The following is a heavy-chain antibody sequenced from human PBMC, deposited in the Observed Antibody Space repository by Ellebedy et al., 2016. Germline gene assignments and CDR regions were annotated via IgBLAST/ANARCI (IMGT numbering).Heavy chain of an antibody. CDR3: ARGPSYYDVLTGYYMASGFDY. Sequence: SETLSLXXAVYGGSFSDYHWNWIRQPPGKGLEWIGEINHTGSTNYNPSLKSRVTISVDTSKNQFSLKMTSVTAADTAVYYCARGPSYYDVLTGYYMASGFDYWGQGTLVTVSS. CDR2: INHTGST. J-gene: IGHJ4*02. D-gene: IGHD3-9*01. CDR1: GGSFSDYH. V-gene: IGHV4-34*01.